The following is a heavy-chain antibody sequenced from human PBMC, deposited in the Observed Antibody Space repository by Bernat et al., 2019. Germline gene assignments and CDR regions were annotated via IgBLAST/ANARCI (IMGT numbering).Heavy chain of an antibody. J-gene: IGHJ6*02. CDR1: GFTFSSYA. Sequence: EVQLLESGGGLVQPGGSLRLSCAASGFTFSSYAMSWVRQAPGKGLEWVSAISGSGGSTYYADSVKGRFTISRDNSKNTLYLQMNSLRAEDTAVYDCARGWVVPDARYYYFYYGMDVWGQGTTVTVSS. D-gene: IGHD2-2*01. CDR2: ISGSGGST. CDR3: ARGWVVPDARYYYFYYGMDV. V-gene: IGHV3-23*01.